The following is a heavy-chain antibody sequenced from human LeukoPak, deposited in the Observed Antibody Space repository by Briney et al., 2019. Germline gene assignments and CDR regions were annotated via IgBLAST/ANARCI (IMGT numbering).Heavy chain of an antibody. J-gene: IGHJ4*02. CDR3: ARARAPIVVVPAAPLSLDY. Sequence: WASVTVSCKASGGTFSSYAISWVRQAPGQGLEWMGGIIPIFGTANYAQKFQGRVTITADESTSTAYMELSSLRSEDTAVYYCARARAPIVVVPAAPLSLDYWGQGTLVTVSS. CDR2: IIPIFGTA. V-gene: IGHV1-69*13. CDR1: GGTFSSYA. D-gene: IGHD2-2*01.